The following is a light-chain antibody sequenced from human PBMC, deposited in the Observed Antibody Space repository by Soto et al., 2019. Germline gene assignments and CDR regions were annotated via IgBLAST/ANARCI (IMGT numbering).Light chain of an antibody. Sequence: EIVMTQSPATLSVSPGERATLSCRASQSVSRNLAWYQQKHGQAPRLLIYGASTRATGIPARFSGSGSGTEFTLTISSLQSEDFAVYYCQQYNNWWTFGQGTKVEIK. V-gene: IGKV3-15*01. J-gene: IGKJ1*01. CDR2: GAS. CDR1: QSVSRN. CDR3: QQYNNWWT.